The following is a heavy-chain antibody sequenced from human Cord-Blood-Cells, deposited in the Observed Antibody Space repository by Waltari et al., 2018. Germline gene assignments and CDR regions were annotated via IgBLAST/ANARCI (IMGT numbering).Heavy chain of an antibody. CDR1: GGSFSGYY. CDR3: ARGGRAYYYGSGSGKGFDP. CDR2: SNHRGST. D-gene: IGHD3-10*01. V-gene: IGHV4-34*01. Sequence: QVQLQQWGAGLLKPSETLSLTCAVYGGSFSGYYCSGTRTPPGKGVEGIGESNHRGSTNYNPSLKSLVTISVDTSKNQFSLKLSSVTAADTAVYYCARGGRAYYYGSGSGKGFDPWGQGTLVTVSS. J-gene: IGHJ5*02.